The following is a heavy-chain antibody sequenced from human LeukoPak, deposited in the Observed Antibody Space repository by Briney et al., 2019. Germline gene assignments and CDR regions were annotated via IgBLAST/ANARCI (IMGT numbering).Heavy chain of an antibody. Sequence: PGGSLRFSCAASGFTFSSYAMSWVRQAPGKGLEWVAVISYDGSNKYYADSVKGRFTISRDNSKNTLYLQMNSLRAEDTAVYYCARVKYSGYDWGNFDYWGQGTLVTVSS. CDR2: ISYDGSNK. D-gene: IGHD5-12*01. CDR3: ARVKYSGYDWGNFDY. CDR1: GFTFSSYA. J-gene: IGHJ4*02. V-gene: IGHV3-30-3*01.